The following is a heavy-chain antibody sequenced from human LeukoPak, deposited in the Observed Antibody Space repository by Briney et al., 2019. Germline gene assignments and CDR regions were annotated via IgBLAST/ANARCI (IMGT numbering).Heavy chain of an antibody. J-gene: IGHJ4*02. Sequence: PSETLSLTCTVSGGSISSYYWSWIRQPPGKGLEWIGYIYYSGSTNYNPSLKSRVTISVDTPKNQFSLKLSSVTAADTAVYYCARSRAAGYFDYWGQGTLVTVSS. V-gene: IGHV4-59*01. CDR1: GGSISSYY. CDR2: IYYSGST. CDR3: ARSRAAGYFDY. D-gene: IGHD6-13*01.